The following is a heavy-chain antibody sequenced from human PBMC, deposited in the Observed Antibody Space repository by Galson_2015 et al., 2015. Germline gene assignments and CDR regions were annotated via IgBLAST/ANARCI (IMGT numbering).Heavy chain of an antibody. D-gene: IGHD1-26*01. Sequence: SLRLSCAASGFTFSSYATNWVRQAPGKGLEWVSSISNSGGSTYYADSVKGRFTISRDNSKNTLYLQMNSLRAEDTAVYYCAKDPGTTTSSHYFDYWGQGTLLTVSS. CDR1: GFTFSSYA. V-gene: IGHV3-23*01. J-gene: IGHJ4*02. CDR2: ISNSGGST. CDR3: AKDPGTTTSSHYFDY.